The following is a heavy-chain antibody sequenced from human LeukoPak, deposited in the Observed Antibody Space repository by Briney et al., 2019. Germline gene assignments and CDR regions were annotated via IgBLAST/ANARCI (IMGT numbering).Heavy chain of an antibody. Sequence: ASVKVSCKASGYTFTSYGISWVRQAPGQGLEWMGWISAYNGNTNYAQKLQGRVTMTTDTSTSTAYMELRSLRSDDTAVYYCARDTPAMVQGVIIPFDYWGQGTLVTASS. CDR1: GYTFTSYG. D-gene: IGHD3-10*01. CDR3: ARDTPAMVQGVIIPFDY. V-gene: IGHV1-18*01. CDR2: ISAYNGNT. J-gene: IGHJ4*02.